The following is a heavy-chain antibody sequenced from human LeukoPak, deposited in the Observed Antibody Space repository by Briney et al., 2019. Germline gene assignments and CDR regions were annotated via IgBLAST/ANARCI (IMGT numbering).Heavy chain of an antibody. Sequence: PGGSLRLSCAASGFTFSSYRMSWVRQAPGRGLEWVANIKQDGSEKYYVDSVKGRFTISRDNAKNSLYLQMNSLRAGDTAVYYCAREVLRYFDWSYALDYWGQGTLVTVSS. D-gene: IGHD3-9*01. CDR2: IKQDGSEK. CDR3: AREVLRYFDWSYALDY. J-gene: IGHJ4*02. V-gene: IGHV3-7*01. CDR1: GFTFSSYR.